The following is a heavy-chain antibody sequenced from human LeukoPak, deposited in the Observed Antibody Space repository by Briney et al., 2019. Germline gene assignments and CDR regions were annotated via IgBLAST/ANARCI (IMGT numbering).Heavy chain of an antibody. V-gene: IGHV3-23*01. CDR2: ISGSGGST. J-gene: IGHJ4*02. Sequence: GGSLRLSCAASGFTFSSYAMSWVRQAPGKGLEWVSAISGSGGSTYYADSVKGRFTISRDNSKNTLYLQMNRLRAEDTAVYYCAKRRDTVVVPAAIDYWGQGTLVTVSS. D-gene: IGHD2-2*01. CDR1: GFTFSSYA. CDR3: AKRRDTVVVPAAIDY.